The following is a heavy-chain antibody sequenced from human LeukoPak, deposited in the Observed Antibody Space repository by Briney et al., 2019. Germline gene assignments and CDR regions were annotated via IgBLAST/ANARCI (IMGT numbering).Heavy chain of an antibody. V-gene: IGHV3-23*01. CDR1: GFTFSSYG. Sequence: GVSLRLSCAASGFTFSSYGMSWVRQAPGKGLEWFSDLHGSGGSTYYADSVKGRVTTSRDNSKNTLYLQMDSLRVEDTAVYYCANGSSFISGYSYNWFDPWGQGTQVTASS. CDR2: LHGSGGST. CDR3: ANGSSFISGYSYNWFDP. D-gene: IGHD3-22*01. J-gene: IGHJ5*02.